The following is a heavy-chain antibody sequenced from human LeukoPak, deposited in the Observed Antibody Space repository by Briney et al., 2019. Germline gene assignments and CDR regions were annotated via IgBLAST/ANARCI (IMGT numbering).Heavy chain of an antibody. D-gene: IGHD3-10*01. J-gene: IGHJ6*02. CDR2: ISSSSSYI. Sequence: PGGSLRLSCAASGFTFSSYSMNWVRQAPGKGLEWVSSISSSSSYIYYADSVKGRFTISRDNAKNSLYLQMNSLRAEDTAVYHCAKDFYYGSTQDYYYGMDVWGQGTTVTVSS. CDR3: AKDFYYGSTQDYYYGMDV. V-gene: IGHV3-21*01. CDR1: GFTFSSYS.